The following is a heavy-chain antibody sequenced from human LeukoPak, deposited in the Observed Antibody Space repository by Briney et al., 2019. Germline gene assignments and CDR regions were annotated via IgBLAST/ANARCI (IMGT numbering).Heavy chain of an antibody. Sequence: ASVKVSCTASGYTFTSYYMHWVRQAPGQGLEWMGIINPSGGSTSYAQKFQGRVTMTRDTSTSTVYMELSSLRSEDTAVYYCARVTGRYGMDVWGQGTTVTVSS. CDR1: GYTFTSYY. V-gene: IGHV1-46*01. J-gene: IGHJ6*02. CDR3: ARVTGRYGMDV. CDR2: INPSGGST. D-gene: IGHD1-20*01.